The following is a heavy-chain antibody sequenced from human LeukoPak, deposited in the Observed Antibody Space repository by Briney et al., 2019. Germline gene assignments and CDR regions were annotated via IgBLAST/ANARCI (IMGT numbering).Heavy chain of an antibody. D-gene: IGHD6-6*01. CDR2: IYYSGST. CDR3: ARDPSSSSEPYYFDY. CDR1: GGSISSSYY. Sequence: LETLSLTCTVSGGSISSSYYWSWIRQPPGKGLEWIGYIYYSGSTNYNPSLKSRVTISVDTSKNQFSLKLNSVTAADTAVYYCARDPSSSSEPYYFDYWGQGTLVTVSS. J-gene: IGHJ4*02. V-gene: IGHV4-61*01.